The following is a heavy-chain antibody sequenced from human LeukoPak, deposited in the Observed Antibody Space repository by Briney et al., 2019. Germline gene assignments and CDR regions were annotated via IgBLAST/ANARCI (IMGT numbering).Heavy chain of an antibody. CDR3: ARDRIAAAGRGYYYYYMDV. CDR1: GYTFTSYT. CDR2: INPNSGGT. J-gene: IGHJ6*03. Sequence: ASVKVSCKASGYTFTSYTMHWVRQAPGQRLEWMGWINPNSGGTNYAQKFQGWVTMTRDTSISTAYMELSSLRSEDTAVYYCARDRIAAAGRGYYYYYMDVWGKGTTVTVSS. D-gene: IGHD6-13*01. V-gene: IGHV1-2*04.